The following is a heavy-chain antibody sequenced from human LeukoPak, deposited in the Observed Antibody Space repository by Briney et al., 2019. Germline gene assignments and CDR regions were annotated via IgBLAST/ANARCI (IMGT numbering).Heavy chain of an antibody. CDR1: GLIFHDAW. Sequence: GGSLRLSCTASGLIFHDAWWVWVRQAPGKGLEWIARVKRETEGRSTDYAAPVRGRFVISRDDSKYMVQLQMSSLKIEDTGVYFCANEAWGKGDYWGQGTLVTVSS. V-gene: IGHV3-15*01. D-gene: IGHD7-27*01. J-gene: IGHJ4*02. CDR3: ANEAWGKGDY. CDR2: VKRETEGRST.